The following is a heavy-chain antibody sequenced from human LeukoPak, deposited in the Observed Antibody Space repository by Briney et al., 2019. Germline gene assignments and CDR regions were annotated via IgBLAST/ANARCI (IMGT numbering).Heavy chain of an antibody. CDR3: ATIPSSGMSYYYYYAMDV. J-gene: IGHJ6*02. D-gene: IGHD3-3*01. CDR1: GFTSSSNA. Sequence: GGSLRLSCAASGFTSSSNALAMSWVRQAPGKGLEWVSDISGSGGSTYYADSVKGRFTISRDNSKNTLYLQMNSLRAEDTAMYYCATIPSSGMSYYYYYAMDVWGQGTTVTVSS. CDR2: ISGSGGST. V-gene: IGHV3-23*01.